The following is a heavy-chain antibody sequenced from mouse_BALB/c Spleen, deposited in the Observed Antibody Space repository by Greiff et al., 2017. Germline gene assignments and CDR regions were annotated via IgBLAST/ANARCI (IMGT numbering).Heavy chain of an antibody. CDR2: ISYSGST. CDR3: ARGLWSAWFAY. D-gene: IGHD1-1*02. J-gene: IGHJ3*01. CDR1: GYSITSDYA. V-gene: IGHV3-2*02. Sequence: EVQRVESGPGLVKPSQSLSLTCTVTGYSITSDYAWNWIRQFPGNKLEWMGYISYSGSTSYNPSLKSRISITRDTSKNQFFLQLNSVTTEDTATYYCARGLWSAWFAYWGQGTLVTVSA.